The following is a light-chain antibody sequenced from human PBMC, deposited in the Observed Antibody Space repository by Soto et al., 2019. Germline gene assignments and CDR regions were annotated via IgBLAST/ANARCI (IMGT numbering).Light chain of an antibody. J-gene: IGKJ1*01. Sequence: DVVMTQSPLSLPVTLGHPASISVMFSQSLVYSDGNTYLNWFQQRPGQSPRRLIYKVSNRATGIPDRFSGSGSGTDFTLTISRLEPEDFATYYCQQYNSYSWTFGQGTKVDIK. CDR3: QQYNSYSWT. CDR1: QSLVYSDGNTY. V-gene: IGKV2-30*01. CDR2: KVS.